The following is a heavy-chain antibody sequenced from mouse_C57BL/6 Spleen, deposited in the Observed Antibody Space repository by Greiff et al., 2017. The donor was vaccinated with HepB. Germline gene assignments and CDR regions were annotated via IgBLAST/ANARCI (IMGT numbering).Heavy chain of an antibody. CDR3: TGWWLGAWFAY. CDR1: GYTFTDYE. Sequence: VQLQQSGAELVRPGASVTLSCKASGYTFTDYEMHWVKQTPVHGLEWIGAIDPETGGTAYNQKFKGKAILTADKSSSTAYMELRSLTSEDSAVYYCTGWWLGAWFAYWGQGTLVTVSA. D-gene: IGHD1-1*02. J-gene: IGHJ3*01. CDR2: IDPETGGT. V-gene: IGHV1-15*01.